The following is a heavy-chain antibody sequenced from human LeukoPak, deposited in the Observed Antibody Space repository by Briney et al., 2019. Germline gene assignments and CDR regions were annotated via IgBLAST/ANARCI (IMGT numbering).Heavy chain of an antibody. CDR1: GYILTNHG. V-gene: IGHV1-18*01. D-gene: IGHD5-18*01. Sequence: ASVQVSCKASGYILTNHGISGVRQAPGQGLEGMGWISAYKGNTNYAQKLQGRVTMTTDPSTSTAYMELRSLRSDDTAVYYCARDSGTAMVKGYYYYYYMDVWGKGTTVTVSS. CDR2: ISAYKGNT. J-gene: IGHJ6*03. CDR3: ARDSGTAMVKGYYYYYYMDV.